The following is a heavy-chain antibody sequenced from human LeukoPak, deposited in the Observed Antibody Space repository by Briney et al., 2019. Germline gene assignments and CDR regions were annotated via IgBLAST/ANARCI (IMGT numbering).Heavy chain of an antibody. J-gene: IGHJ3*02. Sequence: SETLSLTCTVSGGSISSYYWSWIRQPPGKGLEWIGYIYYSGSTNYNPSLKSRVTISVDTSKNQFSLKLSSVTAADTAVYYCARAPDCGSDCYSRHDAFDIWGQGTMVTVSS. CDR2: IYYSGST. D-gene: IGHD2-21*02. V-gene: IGHV4-59*01. CDR1: GGSISSYY. CDR3: ARAPDCGSDCYSRHDAFDI.